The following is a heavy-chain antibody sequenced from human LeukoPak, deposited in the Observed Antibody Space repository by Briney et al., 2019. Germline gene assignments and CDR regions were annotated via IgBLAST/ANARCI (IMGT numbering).Heavy chain of an antibody. D-gene: IGHD2-21*02. CDR2: IYYSGSS. CDR3: ARELEEAYCGGDCYSPDNSGPT. Sequence: PSETLSHTCTVSGGSINNGGYYWSWICQHPGKGLEWIGYIYYSGSSYYNPSLRSRVTISVDTSKNHFSLKLSSVTAADTAVYYCARELEEAYCGGDCYSPDNSGPTWGQGTLVTVSS. J-gene: IGHJ5*02. CDR1: GGSINNGGYY. V-gene: IGHV4-31*03.